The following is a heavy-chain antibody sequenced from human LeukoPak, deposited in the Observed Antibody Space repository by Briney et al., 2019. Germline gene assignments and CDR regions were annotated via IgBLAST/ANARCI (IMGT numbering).Heavy chain of an antibody. Sequence: HGESLQISCKGSGSSFTSYWISWVRQMPGKGLEWMARIDPSDSYTNYSPSFQGHVTISADKSISTAYLQWSSLKASDTAMYYCARHLAYCGGDCYSYGMDVWGQGTTVTVSS. CDR3: ARHLAYCGGDCYSYGMDV. CDR1: GSSFTSYW. D-gene: IGHD2-21*01. V-gene: IGHV5-10-1*01. J-gene: IGHJ6*02. CDR2: IDPSDSYT.